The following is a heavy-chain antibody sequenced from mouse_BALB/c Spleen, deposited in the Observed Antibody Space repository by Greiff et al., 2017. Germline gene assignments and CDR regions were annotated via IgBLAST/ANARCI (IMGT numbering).Heavy chain of an antibody. D-gene: IGHD2-2*01. CDR2: IDPSDSYT. J-gene: IGHJ4*01. V-gene: IGHV1-69*02. CDR1: GYTFTSYW. Sequence: QVQLQQPGAELVKPGASVKLSCKASGYTFTSYWMHWVKQRPGQGLEWIGEIDPSDSYTNYNQKFKGKATLTVDKSSSTAYMQLSSLTSEDSAVYYCARAYGYGYAMDYWGQGTSVTVSS. CDR3: ARAYGYGYAMDY.